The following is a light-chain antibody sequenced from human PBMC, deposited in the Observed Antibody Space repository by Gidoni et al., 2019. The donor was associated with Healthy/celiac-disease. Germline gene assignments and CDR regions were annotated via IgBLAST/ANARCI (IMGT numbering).Light chain of an antibody. CDR3: QQYYSTLLT. Sequence: DIVMTQSPDSLAVSLGERASINCKSSQSVLYSSNNENYLAWYQQTPGQPPKLLIYWASTRESGVPDRFSGSGSWTDFTLTISSLQAEDVAVYYCQQYYSTLLTFGGGTKVEIK. CDR2: WAS. V-gene: IGKV4-1*01. J-gene: IGKJ4*01. CDR1: QSVLYSSNNENY.